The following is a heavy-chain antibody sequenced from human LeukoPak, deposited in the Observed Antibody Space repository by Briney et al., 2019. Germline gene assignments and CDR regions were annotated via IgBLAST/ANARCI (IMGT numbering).Heavy chain of an antibody. V-gene: IGHV3-48*01. Sequence: GGSLRLSCAASGFTVSSNYMSWVRQAPGKGLEWVSYISSSSSTIYYADSVKGRFTISRDNAKNSLYLQMNSLRAEDTAVYYCARDAAELGYSYGMDYWGQGTLVTVSS. J-gene: IGHJ4*02. CDR2: ISSSSSTI. D-gene: IGHD5-18*01. CDR1: GFTVSSNY. CDR3: ARDAAELGYSYGMDY.